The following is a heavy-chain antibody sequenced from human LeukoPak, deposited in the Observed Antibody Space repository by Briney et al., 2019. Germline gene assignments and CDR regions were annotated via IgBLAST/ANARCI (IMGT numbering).Heavy chain of an antibody. J-gene: IGHJ3*02. CDR2: IYTSGSL. CDR1: SGSISSGSYY. V-gene: IGHV4-61*02. Sequence: SETLSLTCTVSSGSISSGSYYWSWIRQPAGKGLEWIGRIYTSGSLNYNPSLKSRVTISADTSKNQFSLKLSSVTAADTAVYYCARDRGCSSTSCFNTAFDIWGQGTMVTVSS. D-gene: IGHD2-2*01. CDR3: ARDRGCSSTSCFNTAFDI.